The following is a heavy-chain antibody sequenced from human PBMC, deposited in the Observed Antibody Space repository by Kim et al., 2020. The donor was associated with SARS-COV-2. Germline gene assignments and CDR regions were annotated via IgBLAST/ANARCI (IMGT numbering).Heavy chain of an antibody. CDR2: IYTSGST. CDR1: GGSISSYY. D-gene: IGHD3-10*01. V-gene: IGHV4-4*07. J-gene: IGHJ6*02. Sequence: SDTLSLTCTVSGGSISSYYWSWIRQPAGKGLEWIGRIYTSGSTNYNPSLKSRVTMSVDTSKNQFSLKLSSVTAADTAVYYCARDYYGSGSYYRKYYYGMDVWGQGTTVTVSS. CDR3: ARDYYGSGSYYRKYYYGMDV.